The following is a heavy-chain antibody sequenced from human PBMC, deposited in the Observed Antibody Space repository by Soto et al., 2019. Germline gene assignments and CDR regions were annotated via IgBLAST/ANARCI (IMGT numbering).Heavy chain of an antibody. D-gene: IGHD3-3*01. Sequence: SETLSLTCAVYGGSFSGYYWSWIRQPPGKGLEWIGEINHRGNTNYNPSLKSRVTISVDTSKNQFSLKLSSVTAADTAVYYCATYDFWSGYYSYWGQGTLVTVSS. CDR3: ATYDFWSGYYSY. CDR2: INHRGNT. CDR1: GGSFSGYY. V-gene: IGHV4-34*01. J-gene: IGHJ4*02.